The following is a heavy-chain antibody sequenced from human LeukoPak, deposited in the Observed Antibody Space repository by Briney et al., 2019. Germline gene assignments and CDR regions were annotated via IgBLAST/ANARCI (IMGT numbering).Heavy chain of an antibody. J-gene: IGHJ2*01. D-gene: IGHD3-9*01. V-gene: IGHV3-23*01. CDR3: AKEVLNYEIPYWYFDL. Sequence: GGSPRLSCAASGFTFSTYTMSWVRQVPGKGLEWVSAMSGSEDYIYHADSVKSRFTISRDNSKNTLYLQMNSLRAEDTAVYHCAKEVLNYEIPYWYFDLWGRGTLVTVSS. CDR1: GFTFSTYT. CDR2: MSGSEDYI.